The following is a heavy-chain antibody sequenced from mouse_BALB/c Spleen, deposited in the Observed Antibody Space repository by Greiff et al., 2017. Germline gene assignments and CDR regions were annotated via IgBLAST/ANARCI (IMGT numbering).Heavy chain of an antibody. CDR2: ISSGSSTI. J-gene: IGHJ4*01. V-gene: IGHV5-17*02. Sequence: EVKLMESGGGLVQPGGSLKLSCAASGFTFSSFGMHWVRQAPEKGLEWVAYISSGSSTIYYADTVKGRFTISRDNPKNTLFLQMTSLSSEDTAMYYCARQDYGSSYGWAMDYWGQGTSVTVSS. CDR1: GFTFSSFG. D-gene: IGHD1-1*01. CDR3: ARQDYGSSYGWAMDY.